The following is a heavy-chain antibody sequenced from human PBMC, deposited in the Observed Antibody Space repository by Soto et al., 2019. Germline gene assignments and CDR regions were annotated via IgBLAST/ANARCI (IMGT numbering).Heavy chain of an antibody. Sequence: QVQLVQSGAAVKKPGSSVKVSCKASGGTFSSYGIDWVRQAPGQGLEWMGGIIPILGTSNYAQKFQGRVTITADESTRTAYMDLSSLRSEDTAVYYCAGAGYVWGSYRNDAFDIWGQGTMVTVSS. D-gene: IGHD3-16*02. CDR1: GGTFSSYG. J-gene: IGHJ3*02. V-gene: IGHV1-69*12. CDR3: AGAGYVWGSYRNDAFDI. CDR2: IIPILGTS.